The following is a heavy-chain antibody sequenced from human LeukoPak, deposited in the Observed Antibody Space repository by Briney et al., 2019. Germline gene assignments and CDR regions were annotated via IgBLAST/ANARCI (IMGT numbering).Heavy chain of an antibody. D-gene: IGHD2/OR15-2a*01. J-gene: IGHJ4*02. Sequence: GRSLRLSCAASGFTFSSYGMHWVRQAPGKGLEWVAVISYDGSNKYYADSVKGRFTISRDNSKNTLYLQMNSLRAEDTAVYYCRDPFDYWGQGTLVTVSS. V-gene: IGHV3-30*03. CDR3: RDPFDY. CDR2: ISYDGSNK. CDR1: GFTFSSYG.